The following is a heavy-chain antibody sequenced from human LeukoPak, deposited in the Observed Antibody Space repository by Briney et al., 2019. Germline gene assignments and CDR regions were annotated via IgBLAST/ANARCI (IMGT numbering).Heavy chain of an antibody. D-gene: IGHD3-16*02. Sequence: ASVKVSCKASGYAFTGYYLHWVRQAPGQGLEWMGWINPNSGGTKYAQKFQGRVTMTRDTSISTAYMELSGLRSDDTAVYYCARGPAFGGVIADDYWGQGTLVTVSS. J-gene: IGHJ4*02. CDR1: GYAFTGYY. V-gene: IGHV1-2*02. CDR3: ARGPAFGGVIADDY. CDR2: INPNSGGT.